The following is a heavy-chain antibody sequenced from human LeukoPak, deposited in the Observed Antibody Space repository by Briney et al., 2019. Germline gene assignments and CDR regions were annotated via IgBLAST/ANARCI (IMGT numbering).Heavy chain of an antibody. Sequence: ASVKVSCRASGYTFTSYGISWVRQAPGQGLEWMGWISAYNGNTNYAQKLQGRVTMTTDTSTSTAYMELRSLRSDDTAVYYCARTVTVVTPVDSWGQGTLVTVSS. J-gene: IGHJ4*02. CDR2: ISAYNGNT. CDR1: GYTFTSYG. V-gene: IGHV1-18*01. CDR3: ARTVTVVTPVDS. D-gene: IGHD4-23*01.